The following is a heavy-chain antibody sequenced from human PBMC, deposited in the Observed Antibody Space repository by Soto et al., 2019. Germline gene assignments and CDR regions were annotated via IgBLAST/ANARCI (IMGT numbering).Heavy chain of an antibody. CDR1: GFTFSGYW. J-gene: IGHJ5*02. CDR2: IKSDGSST. V-gene: IGHV3-74*01. CDR3: ARSDWFDP. Sequence: GSLRLSCAASGFTFSGYWMHWVRQVPGKGLVWVSRIKSDGSSTSYADSVKGRSTISRDNAKNTLYLQMDSLRAEDTAVYYCARSDWFDPWGQGTLVTVSS.